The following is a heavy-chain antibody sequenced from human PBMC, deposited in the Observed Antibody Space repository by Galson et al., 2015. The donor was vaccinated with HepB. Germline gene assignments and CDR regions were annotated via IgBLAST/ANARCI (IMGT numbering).Heavy chain of an antibody. Sequence: SLRLSCAASGFTFSRNAMSWVRQAPGKGLEWVSTIVGSAGSTNYADSVKGRFTISRDNSKNMLYLQMNSLRAEDTAVYYCARGSVETPGYYYYYMDVWGKGTTVTVSS. V-gene: IGHV3-23*01. J-gene: IGHJ6*03. CDR2: IVGSAGST. CDR3: ARGSVETPGYYYYYMDV. CDR1: GFTFSRNA.